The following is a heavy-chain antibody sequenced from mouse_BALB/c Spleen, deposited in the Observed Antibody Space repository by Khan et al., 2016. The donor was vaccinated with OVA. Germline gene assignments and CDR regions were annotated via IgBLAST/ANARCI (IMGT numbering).Heavy chain of an antibody. CDR3: ARSTYRYAFVY. D-gene: IGHD2-14*01. Sequence: EVQLQESGPSLVKPSHTLSLTCSVTGDSITSGYWNWIRKFPGNKLEYMGYIIYTGYTYYNPSLKSRISITRHTSKNQYYLHLNSVTDEDTATYYCARSTYRYAFVYWGQGTLVTVSA. V-gene: IGHV3-8*02. CDR1: GDSITSGY. CDR2: IIYTGYT. J-gene: IGHJ3*01.